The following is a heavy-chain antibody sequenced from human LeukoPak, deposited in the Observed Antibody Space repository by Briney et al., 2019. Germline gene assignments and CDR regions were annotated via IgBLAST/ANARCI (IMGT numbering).Heavy chain of an antibody. Sequence: SVKVSCKASGGTFSSYAISWVRQAPGQGLEWMGRIIPIFGTANYAQKFQGRVTITMDESTSTAYMELSSLRSEDTAVYYCARVGYSSSWYSDYWGQGTLVTVSS. CDR2: IIPIFGTA. CDR1: GGTFSSYA. CDR3: ARVGYSSSWYSDY. V-gene: IGHV1-69*05. J-gene: IGHJ4*02. D-gene: IGHD6-13*01.